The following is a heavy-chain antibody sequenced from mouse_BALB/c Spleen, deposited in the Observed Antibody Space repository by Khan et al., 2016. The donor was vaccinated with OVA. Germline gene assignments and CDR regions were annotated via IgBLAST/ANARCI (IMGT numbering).Heavy chain of an antibody. CDR1: GNSFTSFW. Sequence: QLSGTVLARPGASVKMSCKAPGNSFTSFWMHWVKQRPGLGLERIGGIFPGNSDTSYNQKFKGTAKLTAVTSASTAYMVPSSLTTESSSVFYCTVRGYGAIAYWGQGNLVTGSA. CDR2: IFPGNSDT. D-gene: IGHD1-2*01. CDR3: TVRGYGAIAY. V-gene: IGHV1-5*01. J-gene: IGHJ3*01.